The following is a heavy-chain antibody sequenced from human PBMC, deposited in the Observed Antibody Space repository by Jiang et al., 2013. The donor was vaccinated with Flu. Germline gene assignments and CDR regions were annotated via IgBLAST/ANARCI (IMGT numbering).Heavy chain of an antibody. D-gene: IGHD3-16*02. J-gene: IGHJ5*02. CDR2: ISAYNGNT. CDR3: AREGDYVWGSYPLNWFDP. Sequence: GAEVKKPGASVKVSCKASGYTFTSYGISWVRQAPGQGLEWMGWISAYNGNTNYAQKLQGRVTMTTDTSTSTAYMELRSLRSDDTAVYYCAREGDYVWGSYPLNWFDPWGQGNPWSPSPQ. CDR1: GYTFTSYG. V-gene: IGHV1-18*01.